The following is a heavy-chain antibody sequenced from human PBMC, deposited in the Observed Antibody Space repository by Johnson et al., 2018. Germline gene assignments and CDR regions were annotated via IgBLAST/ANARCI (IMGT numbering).Heavy chain of an antibody. CDR3: TREVAAAGTHYYYYMDV. D-gene: IGHD6-13*01. CDR1: GFTFGDYA. V-gene: IGHV3-49*03. Sequence: VQLVQSGGGLVQXGRSLRLSCTASGFTFGDYAMSWFRQAPGKGLEWVGFIRSKAYGGTTEYAASVKGRFTISSDDSKSIAYLQMNSLKTEDTAVYYCTREVAAAGTHYYYYMDVWGKGTTVTVSS. CDR2: IRSKAYGGTT. J-gene: IGHJ6*03.